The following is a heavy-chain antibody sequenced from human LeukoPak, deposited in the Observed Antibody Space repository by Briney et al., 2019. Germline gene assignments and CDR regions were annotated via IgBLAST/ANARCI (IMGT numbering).Heavy chain of an antibody. CDR2: ISGSGDST. CDR3: AKHSRNGEENLDY. CDR1: EFTFSHYA. V-gene: IGHV3-23*01. D-gene: IGHD3-10*01. Sequence: PGGSLRLSCAASEFTFSHYAMQWVRQAPGKGLEWVSGISGSGDSTYYADSVKGRFTISRDSSKNTLYLQMNSLGAEDTAVYYCAKHSRNGEENLDYWGQGSLVTVSS. J-gene: IGHJ4*02.